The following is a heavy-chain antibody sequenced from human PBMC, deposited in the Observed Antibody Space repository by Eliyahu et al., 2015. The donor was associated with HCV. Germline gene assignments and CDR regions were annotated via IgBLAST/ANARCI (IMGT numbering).Heavy chain of an antibody. D-gene: IGHD1-1*01. CDR2: ISYSGNS. J-gene: IGHJ4*02. Sequence: QVQLQESGPGLVKPSQTLSLTCXVSGGSVSSGGYYWSWIRQHPGKGLEWIGYISYSGNSYYNPSLKSRLTLSLDTPKNQFSLEVTSVTAADTAVYYCASYKTGTFDYWGQGTLVTVSS. CDR1: GGSVSSGGYY. V-gene: IGHV4-31*03. CDR3: ASYKTGTFDY.